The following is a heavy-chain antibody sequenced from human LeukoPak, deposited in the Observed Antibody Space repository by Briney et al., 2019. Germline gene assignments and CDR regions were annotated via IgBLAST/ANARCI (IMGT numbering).Heavy chain of an antibody. V-gene: IGHV3-23*01. CDR1: GFTFGSYA. CDR3: AKDQGEIIWGLDSPAGGYFDP. CDR2: ISGFGGSA. Sequence: SGGSLRLSCAASGFTFGSYAMSWVRQAPGKGLEWVSSISGFGGSAYYVDSVKGRFTISRDNSKNTLYLEMNRLRAEDTAIYYCAKDQGEIIWGLDSPAGGYFDPWGRGTLVTVSS. D-gene: IGHD3-16*01. J-gene: IGHJ5*02.